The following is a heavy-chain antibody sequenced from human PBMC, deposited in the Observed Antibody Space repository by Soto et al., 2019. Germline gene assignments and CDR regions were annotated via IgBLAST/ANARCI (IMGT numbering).Heavy chain of an antibody. D-gene: IGHD1-1*01. V-gene: IGHV3-74*01. CDR3: ARDLSGDTTPYFDL. Sequence: EEQLVESGGGLVQPGGSLRLSCAASGFAFSSYWMHWVRQTPGKGPVWVSRIYNDGSRTAYADSVKGRFTISRDNAKNTMYRQMSSMTVEDTAVYYCARDLSGDTTPYFDLWGQGTLVTVSS. CDR1: GFAFSSYW. J-gene: IGHJ4*02. CDR2: IYNDGSRT.